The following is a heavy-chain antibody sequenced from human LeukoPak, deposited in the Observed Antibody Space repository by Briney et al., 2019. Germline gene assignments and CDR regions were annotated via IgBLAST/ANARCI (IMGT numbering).Heavy chain of an antibody. CDR1: GGSFSGYY. V-gene: IGHV4-34*01. CDR2: INHSGST. Sequence: SETLSRTCAVYGGSFSGYYWSWIRQPPGKGLEWIGEINHSGSTNYNPSLKSRVTISVDTSKNQFSLKLSSVTAADTAVYYCARGLGTIFGVVIHYFDYWGQGTLVTVSS. D-gene: IGHD3-3*01. J-gene: IGHJ4*02. CDR3: ARGLGTIFGVVIHYFDY.